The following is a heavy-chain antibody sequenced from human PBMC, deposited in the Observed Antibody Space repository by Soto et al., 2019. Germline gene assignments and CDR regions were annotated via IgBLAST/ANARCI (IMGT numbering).Heavy chain of an antibody. CDR3: AREVAGKFDY. J-gene: IGHJ4*02. CDR1: GYTFTSYD. D-gene: IGHD2-15*01. Sequence: QVQLVQSGAEVKKPGASVKVSCKASGYTFTSYDINWVRQATGQGLEWMGWMSPNSGNTAYAQKFQGRVTMTRSTSITTAYMDLSSLRSEDTAVYYCAREVAGKFDYWGQGTLVTVSS. CDR2: MSPNSGNT. V-gene: IGHV1-8*01.